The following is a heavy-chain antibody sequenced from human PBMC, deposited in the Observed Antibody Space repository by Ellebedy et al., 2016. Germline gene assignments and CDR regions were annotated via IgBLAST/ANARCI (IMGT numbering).Heavy chain of an antibody. V-gene: IGHV4-34*01. CDR1: GGSFSGYY. Sequence: SETLSLXXAVYGGSFSGYYWSWIRQPPGKGLEWIGEINHSGSTNYNPSLKSRVTISVDTSKNQFSLKLSSVTAADTAVYYCASQGIAARPFDYWGQGTLVTVSS. CDR2: INHSGST. CDR3: ASQGIAARPFDY. D-gene: IGHD6-6*01. J-gene: IGHJ4*02.